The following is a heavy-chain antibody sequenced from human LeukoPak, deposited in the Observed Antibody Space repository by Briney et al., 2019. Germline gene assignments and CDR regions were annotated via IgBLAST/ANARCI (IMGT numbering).Heavy chain of an antibody. CDR2: ISGSGGST. CDR1: GFTFSSYA. J-gene: IGHJ1*01. CDR3: AKDIGSGAYSSSWYGPEYFQH. D-gene: IGHD6-13*01. V-gene: IGHV3-23*01. Sequence: GGSLRLSCAASGFTFSSYAMSWVRQAPGKGLEWVSAISGSGGSTYYADSVKGRFTISRDNSKNTLYLQMNSLRAEGTAVYYCAKDIGSGAYSSSWYGPEYFQHWGQGTLVTVSS.